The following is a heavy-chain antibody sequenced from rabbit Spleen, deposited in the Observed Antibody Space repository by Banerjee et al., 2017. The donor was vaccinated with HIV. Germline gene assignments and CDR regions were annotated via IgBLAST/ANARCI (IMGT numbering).Heavy chain of an antibody. D-gene: IGHD4-1*01. V-gene: IGHV1S7*01. CDR3: ARDMGVAAGYYFNL. CDR2: IDPVFGIT. J-gene: IGHJ4*01. CDR1: GFTLSSYY. Sequence: HLKESGGGLVQPGGSLKLSCKASGFTLSSYYMNWVRQAPGKGLEWIGYIDPVFGITYYANWVNGRFSISRENAQNTVFLQMTSLTAADTATYFCARDMGVAAGYYFNLWGPGTLVTVS.